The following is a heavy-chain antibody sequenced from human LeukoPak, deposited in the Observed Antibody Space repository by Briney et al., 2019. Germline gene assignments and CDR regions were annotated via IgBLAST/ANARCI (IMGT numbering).Heavy chain of an antibody. Sequence: SETLSLTCSVSGYSISSGHYWAWIRQPPGKGPEWIGSIYHDANTQYNPALKSRVTISVDTSKNQFSLNLNSVTAADTALYFCARDGLSRDFLTGYYMGAFDVWGPGTIITVSS. J-gene: IGHJ3*01. D-gene: IGHD3-9*01. V-gene: IGHV4-38-2*02. CDR3: ARDGLSRDFLTGYYMGAFDV. CDR2: IYHDANT. CDR1: GYSISSGHY.